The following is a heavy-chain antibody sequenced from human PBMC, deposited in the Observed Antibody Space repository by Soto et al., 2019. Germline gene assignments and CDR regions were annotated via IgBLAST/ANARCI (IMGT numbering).Heavy chain of an antibody. D-gene: IGHD6-19*01. J-gene: IGHJ4*02. Sequence: PSETLSLTCTVSGGSISSYYWIWIRQPPGKGLEWIGYIYYSGSTNYNPSLKSRVTISVETSKNQFSLKLSSVTAADTAVYYCARTMIAVAVHFDYWVQGTLVTVSS. CDR1: GGSISSYY. CDR3: ARTMIAVAVHFDY. V-gene: IGHV4-59*08. CDR2: IYYSGST.